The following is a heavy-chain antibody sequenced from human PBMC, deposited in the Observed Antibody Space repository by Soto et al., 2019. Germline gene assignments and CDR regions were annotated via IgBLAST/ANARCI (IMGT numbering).Heavy chain of an antibody. CDR3: ARERTYYNTSGSHFDY. CDR2: ISSSSNI. J-gene: IGHJ4*02. D-gene: IGHD3-22*01. V-gene: IGHV3-48*02. CDR1: GFSFSIYS. Sequence: PGGSLRLSCTASGFSFSIYSMNWVRQAPGKGLEWISYISSSSNIYYADSVKGQFTISRDNAKNSLYLQVDSLRDEDTAVYYCARERTYYNTSGSHFDYWGPGTLVTVSS.